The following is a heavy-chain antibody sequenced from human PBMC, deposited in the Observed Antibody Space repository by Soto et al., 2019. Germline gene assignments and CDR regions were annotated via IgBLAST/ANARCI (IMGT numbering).Heavy chain of an antibody. Sequence: QVQLQESGPGLVKPSETLSLTCTVSSGSVNSYYWTWIRQPPGKGLEWIGDIHYSGSTNYNLSLKRRVSISIDTSKHQFSLVVNSVTAADTAVYYRARRVAYTTSLFDPWGQGALVTVSS. CDR3: ARRVAYTTSLFDP. J-gene: IGHJ5*01. D-gene: IGHD2-21*01. CDR1: SGSVNSYY. V-gene: IGHV4-59*02. CDR2: IHYSGST.